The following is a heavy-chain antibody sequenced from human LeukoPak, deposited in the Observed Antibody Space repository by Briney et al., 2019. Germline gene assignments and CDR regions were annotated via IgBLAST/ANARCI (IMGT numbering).Heavy chain of an antibody. V-gene: IGHV3-30-3*01. CDR2: ISYDGSNK. Sequence: RSLTLSCAASGFTFSSYAMHWVRQAPGKGLEWVAVISYDGSNKYYADSVKGRFTISRDNSKNTLYLQMNSLRAEDTAVYYCASHYYDSSGNYFDYWGQRTLGTVSS. CDR1: GFTFSSYA. D-gene: IGHD3-22*01. J-gene: IGHJ4*02. CDR3: ASHYYDSSGNYFDY.